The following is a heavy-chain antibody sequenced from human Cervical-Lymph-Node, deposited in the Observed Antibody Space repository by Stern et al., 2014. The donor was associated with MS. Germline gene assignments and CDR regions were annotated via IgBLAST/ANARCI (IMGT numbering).Heavy chain of an antibody. Sequence: VQLVESGPGLVKPSETLSLSCTVSGASVSRGSYYWTWIRQPAGKGLEWIGYIYTGGSTSYGPSLKSRVTISLDTSKNQFSLNLSSVTAADTAMYYCASQWVADGLRYWGHGAMVTVSS. V-gene: IGHV4-61*02. CDR3: ASQWVADGLRY. CDR1: GASVSRGSYY. J-gene: IGHJ3*01. D-gene: IGHD6-19*01. CDR2: IYTGGST.